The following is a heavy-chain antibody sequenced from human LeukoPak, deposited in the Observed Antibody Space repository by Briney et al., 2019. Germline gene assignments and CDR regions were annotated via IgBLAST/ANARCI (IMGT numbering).Heavy chain of an antibody. Sequence: GRSLRLSCGGSGFTFSPYWFHWVRQAPGKGLVWVSRINPDGTRTYYADSVKGRFTISRDNSKDTLYLQMNSLRAEDTAVYYCARDVADSSGWYRGWFDPWGQGTLVTVSS. J-gene: IGHJ5*02. CDR3: ARDVADSSGWYRGWFDP. CDR2: INPDGTRT. CDR1: GFTFSPYW. D-gene: IGHD6-19*01. V-gene: IGHV3-74*01.